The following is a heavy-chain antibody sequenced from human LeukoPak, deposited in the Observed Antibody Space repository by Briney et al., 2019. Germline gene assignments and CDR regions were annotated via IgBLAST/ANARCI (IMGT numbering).Heavy chain of an antibody. CDR2: IIPILGIA. CDR1: GGTFSSYA. CDR3: AREGAGITGKGYFDY. V-gene: IGHV1-69*04. D-gene: IGHD1-20*01. J-gene: IGHJ4*02. Sequence: ASVKVSCKASGGTFSSYAISWVRQAPGQGLEWMGRIIPILGIANYAQKFQGRVTITADKSTSTAYMELSSLRSEDTAVYYCAREGAGITGKGYFDYWGQGTLVTVSS.